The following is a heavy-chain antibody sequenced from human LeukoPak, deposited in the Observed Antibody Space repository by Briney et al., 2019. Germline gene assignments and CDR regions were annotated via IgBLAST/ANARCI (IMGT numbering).Heavy chain of an antibody. CDR2: ISGSGGST. D-gene: IGHD2-2*01. Sequence: PGGSLRLSCAASGFTFSSYAMSWVRQAPGKGLEWVSSISGSGGSTSYADSVKGRFTISRDNSKNTLYLQMNSLRGEDTAVYYCARLVPPTNYLDYWGQATLVTDST. CDR3: ARLVPPTNYLDY. CDR1: GFTFSSYA. J-gene: IGHJ4*02. V-gene: IGHV3-23*01.